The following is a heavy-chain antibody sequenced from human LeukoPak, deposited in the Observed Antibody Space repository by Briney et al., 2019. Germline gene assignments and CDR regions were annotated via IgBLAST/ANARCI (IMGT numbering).Heavy chain of an antibody. V-gene: IGHV4-59*08. CDR3: ARGVIWSGRPNYFDF. CDR1: GVSISSYY. CDR2: IYYSGST. Sequence: SETLSLTCTVSGVSISSYYWIWVRQPPGKGLEWIGYIYYSGSTNYNPSLKSRVTISVDTSKNQFSLKLSSVTAADTAVYYCARGVIWSGRPNYFDFWGQGTLVTVSS. J-gene: IGHJ4*02. D-gene: IGHD3-3*01.